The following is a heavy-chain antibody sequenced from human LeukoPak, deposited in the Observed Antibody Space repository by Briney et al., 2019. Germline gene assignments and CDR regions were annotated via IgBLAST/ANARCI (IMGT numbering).Heavy chain of an antibody. CDR1: GGSISSYY. D-gene: IGHD3-10*01. V-gene: IGHV4-4*07. Sequence: SETLSLTCTVSGGSISSYYWSWIRQPAGKGLEWIGRIYTSGSTSYNPSLKSRVTMSVDTSKNQFSLKLSSVTAADTAVYYCARGSRYYGSGSYYIIHYYYYMDVWGKGTTVTISS. CDR2: IYTSGST. CDR3: ARGSRYYGSGSYYIIHYYYYMDV. J-gene: IGHJ6*03.